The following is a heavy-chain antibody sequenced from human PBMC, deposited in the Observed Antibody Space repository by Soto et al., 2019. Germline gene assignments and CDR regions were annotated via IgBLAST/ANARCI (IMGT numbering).Heavy chain of an antibody. CDR3: ATYPYYYDSSGYYLSSYYYYGMDV. V-gene: IGHV3-23*01. CDR2: ISGSGGST. J-gene: IGHJ6*02. CDR1: GFTFSSYA. D-gene: IGHD3-22*01. Sequence: GSLRLSCAASGFTFSSYAMSWVRQAPGKGLEWVSAISGSGGSTYYADSVKGRFTISRDNSKNTLYLQMNSLRAEDTAVYYCATYPYYYDSSGYYLSSYYYYGMDVWGQGTTVTAP.